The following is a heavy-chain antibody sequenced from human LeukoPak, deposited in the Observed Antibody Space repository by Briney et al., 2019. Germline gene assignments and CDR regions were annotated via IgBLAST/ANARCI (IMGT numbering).Heavy chain of an antibody. J-gene: IGHJ4*02. CDR2: ISSSSSSK. V-gene: IGHV3-48*01. CDR1: GFTFSSYS. Sequence: PGGSLRLSFVASGFTFSSYSRNWVRQAPGKGLEWVSYISSSSSSKYYADSLKGRFTISRDNAKNSLYLQMNSLRADDTAVYYYARCSVTKVYYWGQGTLVTVSS. CDR3: ARCSVTKVYY. D-gene: IGHD4-17*01.